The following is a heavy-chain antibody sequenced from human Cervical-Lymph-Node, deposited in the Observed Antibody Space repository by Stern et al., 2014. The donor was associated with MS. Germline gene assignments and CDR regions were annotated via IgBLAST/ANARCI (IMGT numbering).Heavy chain of an antibody. V-gene: IGHV3-7*01. CDR3: ARRVLVAMGGYPKTLDV. Sequence: EVQLVESGGVFVQPGGSLKLSCAASGFTFSRYWMTWVRQAPGKGLEWVANIKEDGSEPYYVDSVKGRFTMSRDNAKNSLYLQMNSLRAEDTAVYYCARRVLVAMGGYPKTLDVWGRGTTVTVSS. D-gene: IGHD2-2*01. CDR2: IKEDGSEP. J-gene: IGHJ6*02. CDR1: GFTFSRYW.